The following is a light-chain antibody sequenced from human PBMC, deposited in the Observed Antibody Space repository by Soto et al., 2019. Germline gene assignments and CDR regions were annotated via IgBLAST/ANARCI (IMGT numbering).Light chain of an antibody. Sequence: IQLTQSPSSLSASVGDRVTIACRASQGIDSYLAWYQQKPGTAPKLLIYAASALQSGVPSRFSGSGSGTDFTLTISSLQPEDFATYYCQQLNIYPSTFGGGTKVDIK. V-gene: IGKV1-9*01. CDR2: AAS. CDR1: QGIDSY. CDR3: QQLNIYPST. J-gene: IGKJ4*01.